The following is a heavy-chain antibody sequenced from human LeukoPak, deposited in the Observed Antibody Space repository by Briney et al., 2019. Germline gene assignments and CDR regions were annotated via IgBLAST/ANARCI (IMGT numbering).Heavy chain of an antibody. Sequence: GGSLRLSCAASGFTFSSYAMHWVRQAPGQRLEWMGWINAGNGNTKYSQKFQGRVTITRDTSASTAYMELSSLRSEDTAVYYCARFSDYYDSSGYDYWGQGTLVTVSS. J-gene: IGHJ4*02. CDR3: ARFSDYYDSSGYDY. D-gene: IGHD3-22*01. CDR2: INAGNGNT. CDR1: GFTFSSYA. V-gene: IGHV1-3*01.